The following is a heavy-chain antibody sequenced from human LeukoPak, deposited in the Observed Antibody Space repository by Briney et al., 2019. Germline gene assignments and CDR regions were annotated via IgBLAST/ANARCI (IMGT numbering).Heavy chain of an antibody. D-gene: IGHD3-22*01. Sequence: SETLSLTCTVSGVSISSYYWSWIRQPAGKGLEWIGCIHTSGSTNYNPSLKSRVTMSVDTSKNQFSLKLSSVTAADTGVYYCARTGYYYDSSGYYYTDYWGQGTLVTVSS. CDR3: ARTGYYYDSSGYYYTDY. CDR1: GVSISSYY. V-gene: IGHV4-4*07. CDR2: IHTSGST. J-gene: IGHJ4*02.